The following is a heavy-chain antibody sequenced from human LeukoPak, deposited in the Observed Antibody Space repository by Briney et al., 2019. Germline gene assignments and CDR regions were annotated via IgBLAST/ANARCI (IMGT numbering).Heavy chain of an antibody. CDR2: IWNCGSKT. CDR1: GFTFSTFG. CDR3: GKWRTPYSGRYLHY. V-gene: IGHV3-33*06. Sequence: GGSLRLSCASSGFTFSTFGMHWVRQAPGKGLEWVAVIWNCGSKTYYADSAKGRFIISRDNSNNTLHLQVNSLRAEDTAVYYCGKWRTPYSGRYLHYWGQGTLVTASS. J-gene: IGHJ4*02. D-gene: IGHD1-26*01.